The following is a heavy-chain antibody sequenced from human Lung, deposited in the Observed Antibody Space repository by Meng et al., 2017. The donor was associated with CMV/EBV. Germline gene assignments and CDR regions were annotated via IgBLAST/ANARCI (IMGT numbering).Heavy chain of an antibody. CDR3: ARDVSPRSSAYFAIYYFYALDV. CDR1: GFTFSHYK. CDR2: ISRSDNTK. Sequence: SXKISXAASGFTFSHYKMNWVRQAPGKGLEWVSYISRSDNTKDYADSVKGRFTISRDNAKNSLYLQMNSLRAEDTAVYYCARDVSPRSSAYFAIYYFYALDVWGQGTXVTVAS. D-gene: IGHD2-21*01. J-gene: IGHJ6*02. V-gene: IGHV3-48*03.